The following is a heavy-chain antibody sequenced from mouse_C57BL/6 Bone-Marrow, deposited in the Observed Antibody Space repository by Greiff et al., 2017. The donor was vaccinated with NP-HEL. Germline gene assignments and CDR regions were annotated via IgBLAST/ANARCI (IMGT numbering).Heavy chain of an antibody. CDR2: IRSKSNNYAT. J-gene: IGHJ4*01. CDR3: VSHYDYDDGAMDY. V-gene: IGHV10-1*01. CDR1: GFSFNTYA. Sequence: EVKLMESGGGLVQPKGSLKLSCAASGFSFNTYAMNWVRQAPGKGLEWVARIRSKSNNYATYYADSVKDRFTISRDDSESMLYLQMNNLKTEDTAMYYCVSHYDYDDGAMDYWGQGTSVTVSS. D-gene: IGHD2-4*01.